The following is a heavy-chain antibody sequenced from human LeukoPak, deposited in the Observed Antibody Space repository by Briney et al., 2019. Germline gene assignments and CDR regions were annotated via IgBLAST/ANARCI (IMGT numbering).Heavy chain of an antibody. J-gene: IGHJ4*02. D-gene: IGHD5-18*01. CDR3: ARDYSYGVDY. CDR2: ISYDGNDY. Sequence: PGGSLRLSCVASGFTFSSSAMHWVRQAPGKGLEWVAIISYDGNDYDYADSVKGRFTVSRDNAKNSLYLQMNSLRAEDTAVYYCARDYSYGVDYWGQGTLVTVSS. V-gene: IGHV3-30*04. CDR1: GFTFSSSA.